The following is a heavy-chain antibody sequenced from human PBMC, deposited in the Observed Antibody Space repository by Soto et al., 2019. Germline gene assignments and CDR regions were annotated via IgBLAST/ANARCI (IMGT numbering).Heavy chain of an antibody. Sequence: GGSLRLSCAASGFTFSSYAMSWVRQAPGKGLEWVSVIYSGGSTYYADSVKGRFTISRHNSKNTLYLQMNSLRAEDTAVYYCAREKRSYINYYDSSGYYFDYWGQGTLVTVSS. CDR3: AREKRSYINYYDSSGYYFDY. J-gene: IGHJ4*02. CDR1: GFTFSSYA. CDR2: IYSGGST. V-gene: IGHV3-53*04. D-gene: IGHD3-22*01.